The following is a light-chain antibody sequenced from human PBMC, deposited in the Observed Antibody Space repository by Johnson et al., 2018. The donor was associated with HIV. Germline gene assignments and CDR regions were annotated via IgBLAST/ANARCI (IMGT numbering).Light chain of an antibody. CDR1: SSNIGNND. Sequence: QSVLTQPPSVSAAPGQKVTISCSGSSSNIGNNDVSWYQQLPGTAPKLLIYDNNKRPSGIPDRFFGSKSGTSATLGITGLQTGDEADYYCGTGDSSLSTYVVGTGTKVTVL. CDR2: DNN. CDR3: GTGDSSLSTYV. J-gene: IGLJ1*01. V-gene: IGLV1-51*01.